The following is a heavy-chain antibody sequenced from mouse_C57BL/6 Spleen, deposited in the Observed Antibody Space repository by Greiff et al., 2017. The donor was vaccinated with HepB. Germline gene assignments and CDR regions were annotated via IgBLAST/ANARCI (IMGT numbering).Heavy chain of an antibody. V-gene: IGHV3-6*01. Sequence: EVQLVESGPGLVKPSQSLSLTCSVTGYSITSGYYWNWIRQFPGNKLEWMGYISYDGSNNYNPSLKNRISITRDTSKNQFFLKLNSVTTEDTATYYCARDNYDYDGFDYWGQGTTLTVSS. CDR3: ARDNYDYDGFDY. J-gene: IGHJ2*01. CDR2: ISYDGSN. CDR1: GYSITSGYY. D-gene: IGHD2-4*01.